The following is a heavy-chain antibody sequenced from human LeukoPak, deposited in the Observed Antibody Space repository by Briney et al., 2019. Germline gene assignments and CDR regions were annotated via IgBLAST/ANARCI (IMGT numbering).Heavy chain of an antibody. V-gene: IGHV4-34*01. CDR1: GGSISSYH. CDR3: ARGDPLWSRIDY. Sequence: SETLSLTCTVSGGSISSYHWSWIRQPPGKGLEWIGEINHSGSTNYNPSLKSRVTISVDTSKNQFSLKLSSVTAADTAVYYCARGDPLWSRIDYWGQGTLVTVSS. CDR2: INHSGST. D-gene: IGHD3-10*01. J-gene: IGHJ4*02.